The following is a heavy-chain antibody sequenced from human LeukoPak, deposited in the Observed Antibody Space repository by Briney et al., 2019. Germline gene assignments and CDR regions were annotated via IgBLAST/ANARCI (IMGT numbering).Heavy chain of an antibody. CDR2: INPNSGGT. CDR3: ARGVIARGFYYYMDV. D-gene: IGHD2-21*01. Sequence: ASVKVSCKASGYTFTSYGISWVRQAPGQGLEWVGWINPNSGGTSYAQKFQGRVTMTRDTSISTAYMDLSRLRSDDTAVYYCARGVIARGFYYYMDVWGKGTTVTISS. J-gene: IGHJ6*03. V-gene: IGHV1-2*02. CDR1: GYTFTSYG.